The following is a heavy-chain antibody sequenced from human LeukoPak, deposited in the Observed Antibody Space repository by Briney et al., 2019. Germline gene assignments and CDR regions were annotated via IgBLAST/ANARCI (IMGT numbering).Heavy chain of an antibody. V-gene: IGHV4-30-4*07. CDR2: IYYSGST. CDR3: ARGKYYYDSSGSVKYYMDV. D-gene: IGHD3-22*01. Sequence: ASETLSLTCAVSGGSISSGGYSWSWIRQPPGKGLEWIGYIYYSGSTYYNPSLKSRVTISVDTSKNQFSLKLSSVTAADTAVYYCARGKYYYDSSGSVKYYMDVWGKGTTVTISS. J-gene: IGHJ6*03. CDR1: GGSISSGGYS.